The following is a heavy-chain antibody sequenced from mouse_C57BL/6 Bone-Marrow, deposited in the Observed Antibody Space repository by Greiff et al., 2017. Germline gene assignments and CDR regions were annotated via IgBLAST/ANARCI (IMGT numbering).Heavy chain of an antibody. CDR3: ARSGPLGRSFDY. Sequence: QVQLQQPGAELVKPGASVKMSCKASGYTFTSYWITWVKQRPGQGLEWIGDIYPTSGRTNYNEKFKSKAILTVDTSSNTAYMQLSSLTSEDSAVFYCARSGPLGRSFDYWGEGTGLTVSS. D-gene: IGHD4-1*01. CDR1: GYTFTSYW. CDR2: IYPTSGRT. J-gene: IGHJ2*03. V-gene: IGHV1-55*01.